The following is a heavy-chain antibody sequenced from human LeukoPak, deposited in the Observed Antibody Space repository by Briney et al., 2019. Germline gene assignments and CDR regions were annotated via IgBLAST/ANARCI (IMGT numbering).Heavy chain of an antibody. V-gene: IGHV1-69*13. CDR3: ARDRDEYYYDSSRYFEY. J-gene: IGHJ4*02. D-gene: IGHD3-22*01. CDR2: IIPIFGTA. CDR1: GGTFSSYA. Sequence: SVKVSCKASGGTFSSYAISWVRQAPGQGLEWMGGIIPIFGTANYAQKFQGRVTITADESTSTAYMELSSLRSEDTAVYYCARDRDEYYYDSSRYFEYWGQGTLVTVSS.